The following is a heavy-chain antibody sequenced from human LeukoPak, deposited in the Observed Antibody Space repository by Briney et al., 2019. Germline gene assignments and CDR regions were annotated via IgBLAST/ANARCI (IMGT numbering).Heavy chain of an antibody. CDR2: IYYSGST. V-gene: IGHV4-38-2*02. J-gene: IGHJ5*02. D-gene: IGHD3-10*01. CDR1: GYSISSGYY. Sequence: SETLSLTCTVSGYSISSGYYWGWIRQPPGKGLEWIGSIYYSGSTYYNPSLKSRVTISVDTSKNQFSLKLSSVTAADTAVYYCARDQGMVRGVYVGVWFDPWGQGTLVTVSS. CDR3: ARDQGMVRGVYVGVWFDP.